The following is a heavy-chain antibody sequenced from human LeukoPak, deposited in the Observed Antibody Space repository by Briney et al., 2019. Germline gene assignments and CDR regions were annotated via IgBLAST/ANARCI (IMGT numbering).Heavy chain of an antibody. CDR1: GFTFSSYS. Sequence: GGSLRLSCAASGFTFSSYSMNWVRQAPGKGLEWVSYISSSSSTIYYADSVKGRFTISRDNAKNSLYLQMNSLRAEDTAVYYCASEPYDYVWGSYRLDFDYWGQGTLVTVSS. D-gene: IGHD3-16*02. V-gene: IGHV3-48*01. J-gene: IGHJ4*02. CDR2: ISSSSSTI. CDR3: ASEPYDYVWGSYRLDFDY.